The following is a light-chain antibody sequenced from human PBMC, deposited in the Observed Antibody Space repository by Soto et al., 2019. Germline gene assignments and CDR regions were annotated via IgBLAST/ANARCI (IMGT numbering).Light chain of an antibody. V-gene: IGKV3-15*01. CDR2: GAS. J-gene: IGKJ1*01. CDR3: QQYNNWPRT. Sequence: IVMTQSPATLSVTAGESATLSCRASQSVSNNLAWYQQKPGQAPRLLIYGASTRATGIPARFSGSGSGTEFTLTISSLQSEDFALYYCQQYNNWPRTFGQGTKVDIK. CDR1: QSVSNN.